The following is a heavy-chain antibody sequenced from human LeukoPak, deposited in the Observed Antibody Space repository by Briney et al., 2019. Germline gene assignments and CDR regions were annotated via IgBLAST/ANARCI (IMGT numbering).Heavy chain of an antibody. J-gene: IGHJ4*02. D-gene: IGHD2-8*02. V-gene: IGHV4-61*02. Sequence: PSQALSLTCTDSGGSISSGSYYGSSIRQPAGRGLGWIGRIYPSGSNNYNPSLKGRVTIPVDTSKNQLSLKLSSVTAADTAVYYCARERKYCSDSWGQGTLVTVSS. CDR2: IYPSGSN. CDR3: ARERKYCSDS. CDR1: GGSISSGSYY.